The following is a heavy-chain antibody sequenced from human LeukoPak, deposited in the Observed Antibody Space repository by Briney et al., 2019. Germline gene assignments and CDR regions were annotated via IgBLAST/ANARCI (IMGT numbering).Heavy chain of an antibody. Sequence: PGRSLRLSCAASGFTFDDYAMHWVRQAPGKGLEWVSGISWNSGSIGYADSVKGRFTISRDNAKNSLYLQMNSLRAEDTALYYCAKDYYGSGADAFDIWGQGTMVTVSS. CDR2: ISWNSGSI. J-gene: IGHJ3*02. V-gene: IGHV3-9*01. D-gene: IGHD3-10*01. CDR3: AKDYYGSGADAFDI. CDR1: GFTFDDYA.